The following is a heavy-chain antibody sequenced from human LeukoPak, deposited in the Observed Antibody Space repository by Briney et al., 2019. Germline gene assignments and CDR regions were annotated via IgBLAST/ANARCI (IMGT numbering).Heavy chain of an antibody. CDR1: RGTFNSYA. Sequence: GSSVTVSCKASRGTFNSYAISWVRQAPGQGLEGMGGIVPIFGTANYAQKLQGRVTITTDESPCTAYMELRSLRSEDTAVYDCASGGAAAFAAFDIWGQGTMVTVSS. CDR3: ASGGAAAFAAFDI. CDR2: IVPIFGTA. D-gene: IGHD2-2*01. V-gene: IGHV1-69*05. J-gene: IGHJ3*02.